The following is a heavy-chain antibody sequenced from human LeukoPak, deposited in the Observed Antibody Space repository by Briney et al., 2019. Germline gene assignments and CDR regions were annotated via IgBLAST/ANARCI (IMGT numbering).Heavy chain of an antibody. V-gene: IGHV1-2*02. CDR3: ARSPKSYSSGWYYFDY. Sequence: ASVKVSCKASGYTFTGYYMHWVRQAPGQGLEWMGWINPNSGGTNYAQKFQGRVTMTRDTSISTAYMELSRLRSDDTAVYYCARSPKSYSSGWYYFDYWGQGTLVTVSS. J-gene: IGHJ4*02. CDR2: INPNSGGT. D-gene: IGHD6-19*01. CDR1: GYTFTGYY.